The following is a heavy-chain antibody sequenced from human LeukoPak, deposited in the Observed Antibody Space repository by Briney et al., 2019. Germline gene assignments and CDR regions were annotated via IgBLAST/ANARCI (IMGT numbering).Heavy chain of an antibody. CDR1: GYTLTELS. V-gene: IGHV1-24*01. Sequence: ASVNVSCKVSGYTLTELSMHWVRQAPGKGLEWMGGFDPEDGETIYAQKFQGRVTMTEDTSTDTAYMELSSLRSEDTAVYYCATDPEASAAFDFWGQGRMVTVSS. CDR2: FDPEDGET. J-gene: IGHJ3*01. CDR3: ATDPEASAAFDF.